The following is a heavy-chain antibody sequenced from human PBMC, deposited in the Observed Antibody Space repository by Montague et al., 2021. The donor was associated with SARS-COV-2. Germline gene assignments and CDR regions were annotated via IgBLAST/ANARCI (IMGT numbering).Heavy chain of an antibody. CDR1: GFTFSRYA. Sequence: SLRLSRAASGFTFSRYAMSWVRQAPGKGLEWVSALSGSFGSPYYSDSPXVQFTIPSDNSKNPLHLQLNSLRAEDTAVYYCAIAAIGALLWFGRLPYGMDVWGQGTTVTVSS. V-gene: IGHV3-23*01. CDR3: AIAAIGALLWFGRLPYGMDV. J-gene: IGHJ6*02. CDR2: LSGSFGSP. D-gene: IGHD3-10*01.